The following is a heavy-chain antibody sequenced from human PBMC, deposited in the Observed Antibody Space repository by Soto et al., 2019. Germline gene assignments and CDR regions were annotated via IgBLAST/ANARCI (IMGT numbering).Heavy chain of an antibody. CDR2: IGTQHDA. D-gene: IGHD6-19*01. J-gene: IGHJ5*02. CDR3: GGQGPFWLGGGGWFDP. Sequence: EVQLVESGGGLVQPGGSLRLSCAASGFTFSAYDMHWVRQTTGKGLEWVAAIGTQHDAYYPDCVKGRFTISSENAKNSLYLQMDELRAGGTAVFYCGGQGPFWLGGGGWFDPWCQGTLVTVSS. V-gene: IGHV3-13*01. CDR1: GFTFSAYD.